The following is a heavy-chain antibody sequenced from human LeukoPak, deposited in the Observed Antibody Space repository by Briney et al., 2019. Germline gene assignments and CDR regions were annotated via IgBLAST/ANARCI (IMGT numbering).Heavy chain of an antibody. D-gene: IGHD3-22*01. CDR1: GGSISTYY. CDR2: IYYSGST. V-gene: IGHV4-59*01. J-gene: IGHJ4*02. CDR3: ARSTAHYYDSSGYAFDY. Sequence: SETLSLTCTVSGGSISTYYWSWIRQPPGKGLEWIGYIYYSGSTNYNPSLKSRVTISVDTSKNQFYLKLSSVTAADTAVYYCARSTAHYYDSSGYAFDYWGQGTLVTVSS.